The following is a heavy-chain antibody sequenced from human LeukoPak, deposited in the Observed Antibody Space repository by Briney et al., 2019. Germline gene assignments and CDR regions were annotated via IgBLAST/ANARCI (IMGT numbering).Heavy chain of an antibody. V-gene: IGHV4-34*01. J-gene: IGHJ4*02. CDR1: GGSISSYY. CDR3: ARGRAAAGNSFDY. CDR2: INHSGST. D-gene: IGHD6-13*01. Sequence: SETLSLTCTVSGGSISSYYWSWIRQPPGKRLEWIGEINHSGSTNYNPSLKSRVTISVDTSKNQFSLKLSSVTAADTAVYYCARGRAAAGNSFDYWGQGTLVTVSS.